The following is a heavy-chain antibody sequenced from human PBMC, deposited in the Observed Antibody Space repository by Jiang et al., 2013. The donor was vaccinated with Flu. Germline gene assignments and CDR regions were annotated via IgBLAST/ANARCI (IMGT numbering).Heavy chain of an antibody. CDR2: LLHWDH. CDR3: SRGTITLITPTS. V-gene: IGHV4-59*01. CDR1: GGSINDYY. J-gene: IGHJ5*02. D-gene: IGHD3-22*01. Sequence: LVKPSETLSLTCTVSGGSINDYYWNWIRQPQEGTGVHWVHLLHWDHQLXPLLKSRVTISVDTSKNRSSLKLNSVTAADTAVYYCSRGTITLITPTSWGQGTLVTVSS.